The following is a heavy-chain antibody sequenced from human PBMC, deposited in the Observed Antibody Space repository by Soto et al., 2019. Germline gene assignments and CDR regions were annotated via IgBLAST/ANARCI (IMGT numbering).Heavy chain of an antibody. J-gene: IGHJ5*02. D-gene: IGHD6-13*01. CDR1: GCTFSSYA. CDR2: IIPIFGTA. V-gene: IGHV1-69*01. CDR3: ARDGYSSSWYSRYNWFDP. Sequence: QVQLVQSGAEVKKPGSSVKVSCKASGCTFSSYAISWVRQAPGQGLELVGGIIPIFGTANYAQKCKGRVTITADESTSTDYMELSSLRSEDTAVYYCARDGYSSSWYSRYNWFDPWGQGTLVTVSS.